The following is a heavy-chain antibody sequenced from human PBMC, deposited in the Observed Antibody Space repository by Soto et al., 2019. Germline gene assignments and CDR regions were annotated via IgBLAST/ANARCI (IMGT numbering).Heavy chain of an antibody. Sequence: GGSLRLSCAASGFTFSSYAMSWVRQAPGEGLEWVSGVSDTGGSTYYADSVKGRFTISRDNSKNTLYLQMNSLRGEDTAVYYCAKRGIVVGTSNPIFDSWGQGTLVTVSS. CDR1: GFTFSSYA. V-gene: IGHV3-23*01. D-gene: IGHD3-22*01. CDR3: AKRGIVVGTSNPIFDS. J-gene: IGHJ4*02. CDR2: VSDTGGST.